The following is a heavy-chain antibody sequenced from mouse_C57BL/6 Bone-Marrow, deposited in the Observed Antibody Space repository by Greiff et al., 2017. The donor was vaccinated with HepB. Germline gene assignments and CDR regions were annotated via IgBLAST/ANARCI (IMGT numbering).Heavy chain of an antibody. Sequence: EVHLVESGGGLVQPKGSLKLSCAASGFSFNTYAMNWVRQAPGKGLEWVARIRSKSNNYATYYADSVKDRFTISRDDSESMLYLQMNNLKTEDTAMYYCVRAISAGYFDVWGTGTTVTVSS. CDR3: VRAISAGYFDV. CDR2: IRSKSNNYAT. CDR1: GFSFNTYA. J-gene: IGHJ1*03. V-gene: IGHV10-1*01.